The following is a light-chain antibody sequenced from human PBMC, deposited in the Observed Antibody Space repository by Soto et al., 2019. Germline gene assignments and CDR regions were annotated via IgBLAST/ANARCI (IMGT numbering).Light chain of an antibody. Sequence: DIQMTQSPSPLSASVGDRVTITCRASQSISSWLAWYQQKPGKAPKLLIYDASSLESGVPSRFSGSGSGTEFTLTISSLQPDDFATYYCQQYNSYWYTFGQGTKVDIK. CDR3: QQYNSYWYT. CDR2: DAS. J-gene: IGKJ2*01. CDR1: QSISSW. V-gene: IGKV1-5*01.